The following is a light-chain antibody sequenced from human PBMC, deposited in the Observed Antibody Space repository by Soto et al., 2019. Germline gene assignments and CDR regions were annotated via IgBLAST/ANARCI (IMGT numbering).Light chain of an antibody. CDR1: QSVSSN. CDR2: GAS. V-gene: IGKV3-11*01. J-gene: IGKJ5*01. CDR3: QQRSNWPT. Sequence: ETVMTQSPATLSVSTGERATLSCRASQSVSSNLAWYQQKPGQAPRLLIYGASSRATGIPDRFSGSGSGTDFTLTISSLEPEDFAVYYCQQRSNWPTFGQGTLLEI.